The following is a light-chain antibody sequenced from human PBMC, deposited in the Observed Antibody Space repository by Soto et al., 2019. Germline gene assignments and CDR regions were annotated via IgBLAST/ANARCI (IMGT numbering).Light chain of an antibody. V-gene: IGKV3-11*01. CDR2: DAS. Sequence: EIVLTQSPATLSLSPGERATLSCRASQSVSSYFVWYQQKPGQAPRLLIYDASIRATGIPARFSGSGSETDYTLAIGSLEPDDFSVYYCQPRTTRLPFCGATNLEI. CDR1: QSVSSY. CDR3: QPRTTRLP. J-gene: IGKJ4*01.